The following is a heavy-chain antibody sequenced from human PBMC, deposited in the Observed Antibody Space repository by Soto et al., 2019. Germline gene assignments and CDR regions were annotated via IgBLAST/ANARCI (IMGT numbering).Heavy chain of an antibody. CDR2: MNPNSGNT. V-gene: IGHV1-8*01. CDR1: GYTFTSYD. CDR3: ARGLIDILTGYHYDAFDI. J-gene: IGHJ3*02. Sequence: ASVKVSCKASGYTFTSYDINWVRQATGQGLEWMGWMNPNSGNTGYAQKFQGRVTMTRNTSISTAYMELGSLRSEDTAVYYCARGLIDILTGYHYDAFDIWGQGTMVTVSS. D-gene: IGHD3-9*01.